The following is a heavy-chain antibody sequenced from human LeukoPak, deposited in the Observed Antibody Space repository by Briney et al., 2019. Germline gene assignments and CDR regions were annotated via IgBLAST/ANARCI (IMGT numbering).Heavy chain of an antibody. CDR3: ASGGPRSSSTWTDG. Sequence: GGSLRLSCAASGFTFSSYWMHWVRQAPGKGLVWVSRINSDGSSTNYADSVKGRFTISRDNAKNTLYLQMNSLRAEDTAVYYCASGGPRSSSTWTDGWGQGTLVTVSS. J-gene: IGHJ4*02. D-gene: IGHD6-13*01. CDR2: INSDGSST. CDR1: GFTFSSYW. V-gene: IGHV3-74*01.